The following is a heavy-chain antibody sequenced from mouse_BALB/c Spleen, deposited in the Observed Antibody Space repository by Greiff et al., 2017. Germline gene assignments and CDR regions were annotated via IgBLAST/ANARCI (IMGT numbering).Heavy chain of an antibody. CDR2: ISSGGST. V-gene: IGHV5-6-5*01. CDR3: ARVSTTGSWFAY. Sequence: EVKLVESGGGLVKPGGSLKLSCAASGFTFSSYAMSWVRQTPEKRLEWVASISSGGSTYYPAGVKGRFTISRDNTRNILYLQMSSLRSEDTAMYYCARVSTTGSWFAYWGQGTLVTVSA. D-gene: IGHD2-12*01. CDR1: GFTFSSYA. J-gene: IGHJ3*01.